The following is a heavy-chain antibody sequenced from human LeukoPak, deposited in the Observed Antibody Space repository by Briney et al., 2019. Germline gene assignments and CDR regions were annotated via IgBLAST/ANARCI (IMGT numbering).Heavy chain of an antibody. Sequence: PGGSLRLSCAVSGFTFSSYWMSWVRQAPGKGLEWVANIKQDGSEKYYVDSVKGRFTISRDNAKNSLYLQMNSLRAEDTAVYYCARDRIAVAGNDYWGQGTLVTVPS. V-gene: IGHV3-7*01. J-gene: IGHJ4*02. D-gene: IGHD6-19*01. CDR3: ARDRIAVAGNDY. CDR1: GFTFSSYW. CDR2: IKQDGSEK.